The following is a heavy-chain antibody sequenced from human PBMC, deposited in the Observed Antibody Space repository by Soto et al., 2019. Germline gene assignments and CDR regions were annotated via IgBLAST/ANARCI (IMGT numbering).Heavy chain of an antibody. CDR1: GYSFTGYY. Sequence: HEHLVQSGAEVKRPGASLKVSCKASGYSFTGYYIHWVRQAPGQGLEWMGWINPDSGATNYAQNFQGRVTLTSDTSISTASRDLTSLTSDDTAVYYWARGDYGTGGYPFPYFDYWGQGTLVIVSS. CDR3: ARGDYGTGGYPFPYFDY. CDR2: INPDSGAT. V-gene: IGHV1-2*02. D-gene: IGHD2-8*02. J-gene: IGHJ4*02.